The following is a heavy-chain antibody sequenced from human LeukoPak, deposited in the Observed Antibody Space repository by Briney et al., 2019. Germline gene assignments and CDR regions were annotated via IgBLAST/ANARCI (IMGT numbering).Heavy chain of an antibody. CDR1: GITFSSDW. CDR2: IKQDGSEK. CDR3: ARRYFDY. V-gene: IGHV3-7*03. J-gene: IGHJ4*02. Sequence: GGSLRLSCAASGITFSSDWMSWVRQAPGKGLEWVAFIKQDGSEKYYVDSVKGRFTISRDNAKNSLYLQMNSLRAEDTAVYYCARRYFDYWGQGTLVTVSS.